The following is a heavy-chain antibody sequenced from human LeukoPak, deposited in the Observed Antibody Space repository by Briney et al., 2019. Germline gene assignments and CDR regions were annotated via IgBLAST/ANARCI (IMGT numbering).Heavy chain of an antibody. CDR1: GFTVSSNY. D-gene: IGHD6-19*01. V-gene: IGHV3-53*01. CDR3: ARVPPALSGWEIYFDY. J-gene: IGHJ4*02. Sequence: GGSLRLSCAASGFTVSSNYMSWVREAPGKGVEWVSVIYSGGSTYYADSVKGRFTISRDNSKNTMYLQINSLGAEDRARHYCARVPPALSGWEIYFDYWGQGTLVTVSS. CDR2: IYSGGST.